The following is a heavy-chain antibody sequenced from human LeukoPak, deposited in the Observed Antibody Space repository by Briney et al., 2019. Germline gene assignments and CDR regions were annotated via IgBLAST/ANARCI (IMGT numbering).Heavy chain of an antibody. CDR1: GASVGSAGYY. J-gene: IGHJ4*02. V-gene: IGHV4-61*08. D-gene: IGHD1-26*01. CDR3: ARTQSQSGSYRYYFGY. CDR2: VYYIANT. Sequence: SETLSLTCTVSGASVGSAGYYWSWIRQPPGGGLEWIGYVYYIANTNYNPSLKSRVTMSVNPSKNQFSLKLNSVTAAHTAMYYCARTQSQSGSYRYYFGYWGQGTRVTASS.